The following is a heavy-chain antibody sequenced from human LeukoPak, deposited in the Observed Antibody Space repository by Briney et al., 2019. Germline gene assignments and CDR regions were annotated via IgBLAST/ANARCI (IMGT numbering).Heavy chain of an antibody. CDR1: GYTFTSYY. J-gene: IGHJ4*02. CDR2: INPSGGST. D-gene: IGHD3-22*01. Sequence: GASVKVSFKASGYTFTSYYMHWVRQAPGQGLEWMGIINPSGGSTSYAQKFQGRVTMTRDTSTSTVYMELSSLRSEDTAVYYCARDAHYYDSSGHKDYWGQGTLVTVSS. V-gene: IGHV1-46*01. CDR3: ARDAHYYDSSGHKDY.